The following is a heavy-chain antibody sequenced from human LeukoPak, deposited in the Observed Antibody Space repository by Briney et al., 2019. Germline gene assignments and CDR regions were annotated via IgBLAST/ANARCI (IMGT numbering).Heavy chain of an antibody. CDR1: GGSFSGYY. V-gene: IGHV4-34*01. Sequence: PSETLSLTCAVYGGSFSGYYWSWIRQPPGKGLEWIGEINHSGSTNYNPSLKSRVTISVDTSKNQFSLKLSSVTAADTAVYYCARLPPAAAAGSDAFDIWGQGTMVTVSS. D-gene: IGHD6-13*01. J-gene: IGHJ3*02. CDR2: INHSGST. CDR3: ARLPPAAAAGSDAFDI.